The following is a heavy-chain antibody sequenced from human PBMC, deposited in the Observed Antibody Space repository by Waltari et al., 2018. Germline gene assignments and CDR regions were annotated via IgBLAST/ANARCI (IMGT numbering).Heavy chain of an antibody. CDR1: GFKFGAYW. CDR2: IKYDGSAT. D-gene: IGHD2-2*01. Sequence: DVQLVESGGGLVQPGGSLRLSCASPGFKFGAYWRTWVSLAPGKGLEWVANIKYDGSATYQADSVNGRFAISRDNAHNSLYLQMNSVIADDTAIYFCARGSTGYVRVWDSWGQGTMVTVSS. V-gene: IGHV3-7*03. J-gene: IGHJ5*01. CDR3: ARGSTGYVRVWDS.